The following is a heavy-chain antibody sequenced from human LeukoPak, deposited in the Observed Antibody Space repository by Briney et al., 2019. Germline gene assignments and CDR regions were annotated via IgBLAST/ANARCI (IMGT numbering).Heavy chain of an antibody. V-gene: IGHV5-10-1*01. J-gene: IGHJ5*02. CDR1: GYSFTSYW. CDR3: ARHEELERSASNWFDP. CDR2: IDPSDSYT. D-gene: IGHD5-24*01. Sequence: GESLKISCKGSGYSFTSYWISWLRQMPGKGLEWKGRIDPSDSYTNYSPSFQGHVTISADKSISTAYLQWSSLKASDTAMYYCARHEELERSASNWFDPWGQGTLVTVSS.